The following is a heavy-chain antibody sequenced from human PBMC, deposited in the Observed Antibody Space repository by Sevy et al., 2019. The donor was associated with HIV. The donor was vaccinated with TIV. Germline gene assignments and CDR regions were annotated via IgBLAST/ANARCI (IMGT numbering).Heavy chain of an antibody. V-gene: IGHV3-7*01. CDR2: IKQDGSEK. Sequence: GGSLRLSCAASGFTFSDYWMNWVRQAPGKGLEWVANIKQDGSEKYDVDSVKGLFTISRDNAKNSLYLQMNSLRVEDTAVYFCAKLGFYYDSSAYDYFEYWGQGTLVTVSS. J-gene: IGHJ4*02. D-gene: IGHD3-22*01. CDR3: AKLGFYYDSSAYDYFEY. CDR1: GFTFSDYW.